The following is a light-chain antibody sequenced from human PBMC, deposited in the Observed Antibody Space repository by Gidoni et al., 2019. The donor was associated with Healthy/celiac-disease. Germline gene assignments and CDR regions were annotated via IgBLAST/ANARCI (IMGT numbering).Light chain of an antibody. V-gene: IGKV3-20*01. Sequence: EILFTQSPGTLSLSPGERATLSCRASQSVSSSYLAWYQQKPGQAPRLLIYGASSRATGIPDRFSGSGSGTDFTLTISRLEPEDFAVYYCQQDGSSPQTFXQXTKVEIK. CDR3: QQDGSSPQT. CDR2: GAS. CDR1: QSVSSSY. J-gene: IGKJ1*01.